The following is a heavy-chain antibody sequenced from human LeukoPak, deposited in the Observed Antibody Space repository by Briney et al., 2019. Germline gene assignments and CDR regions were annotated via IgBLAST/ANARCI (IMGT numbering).Heavy chain of an antibody. D-gene: IGHD1-26*01. J-gene: IGHJ4*02. Sequence: KSSETLSLTCTVSGGSISNSYWSWIRQPPGKGLEWIGFFHDSESTNYNPSLKSRVSISLDTSKNQVSLWLSSVTAADTVVYYCARGDASGRPGIGFDFWGQGTLVTVSS. CDR2: FHDSEST. V-gene: IGHV4-59*01. CDR1: GGSISNSY. CDR3: ARGDASGRPGIGFDF.